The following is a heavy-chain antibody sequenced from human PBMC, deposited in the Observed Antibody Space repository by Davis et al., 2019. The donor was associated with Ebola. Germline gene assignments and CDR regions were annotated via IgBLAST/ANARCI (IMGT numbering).Heavy chain of an antibody. J-gene: IGHJ6*04. D-gene: IGHD3-3*02. Sequence: MPSETLSLTCTVSGGSTSSINWWCCVRQSPGKGLEWIGELNHIASTKYNPSLKSRVTRTVDTSKNQFSLKLNSVTAADTAVYFCARIPVITAPALGYIFDVWGKGTTVTVSS. CDR1: GGSTSSINW. CDR2: LNHIAST. CDR3: ARIPVITAPALGYIFDV. V-gene: IGHV4-4*02.